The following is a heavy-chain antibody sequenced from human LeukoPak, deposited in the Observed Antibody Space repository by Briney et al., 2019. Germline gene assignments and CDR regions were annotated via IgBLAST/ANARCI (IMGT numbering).Heavy chain of an antibody. J-gene: IGHJ4*02. V-gene: IGHV3-21*01. Sequence: GGSLRLSCAASGFTFCSYGMHWVREAPGKRLEWVSSISSSSSYIYYADSVKGRFTISRDSSKNTLYLQMDSLRTEDTALYYCAKQQQLVQIDYWGQGTLVTVSS. CDR1: GFTFCSYG. CDR2: ISSSSSYI. D-gene: IGHD6-13*01. CDR3: AKQQQLVQIDY.